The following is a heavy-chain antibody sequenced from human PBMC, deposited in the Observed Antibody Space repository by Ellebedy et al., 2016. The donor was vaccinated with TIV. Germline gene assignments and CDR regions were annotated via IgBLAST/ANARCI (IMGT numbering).Heavy chain of an antibody. CDR1: GFTFSSYA. D-gene: IGHD6-19*01. CDR2: ISGSGGST. Sequence: GESLKISXAASGFTFSSYAMSWVRQAPGKGLEWVSAISGSGGSTYYADSVKGRFTISRDNSKNTLYLQMNSLRAEDTAVYYCVRQWLAYWYFDLWGRGTLVTVSS. V-gene: IGHV3-23*01. J-gene: IGHJ2*01. CDR3: VRQWLAYWYFDL.